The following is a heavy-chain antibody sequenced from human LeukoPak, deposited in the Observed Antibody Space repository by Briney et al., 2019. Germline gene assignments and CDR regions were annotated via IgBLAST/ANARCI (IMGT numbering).Heavy chain of an antibody. CDR1: AFTFSTYN. CDR2: ISSGRTYI. V-gene: IGHV3-21*06. J-gene: IGHJ4*02. Sequence: GGSLRLSCAASAFTFSTYNMNWVRQAPGKGLEWVSSISSGRTYIYFTDSLKGRFTISRDNAKNSLCLQMNSLRAEDTAVYYCARDSPNHYDILTGYYTAYFDYWGQGTLVTVSS. D-gene: IGHD3-9*01. CDR3: ARDSPNHYDILTGYYTAYFDY.